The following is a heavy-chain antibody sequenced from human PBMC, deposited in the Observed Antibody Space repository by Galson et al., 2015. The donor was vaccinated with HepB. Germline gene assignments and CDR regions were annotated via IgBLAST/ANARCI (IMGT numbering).Heavy chain of an antibody. CDR3: AREGPPSYYYDSSGYYNTYYFDY. D-gene: IGHD3-22*01. V-gene: IGHV1-69*04. CDR2: IIPILGIA. J-gene: IGHJ4*02. CDR1: GGTFSSYT. Sequence: CKASGGTFSSYTISWVRQAPGQGLEWMGRIIPILGIANYAQKFQGRVTITADKSTSTAYMELSSLRSEDTAVYYCAREGPPSYYYDSSGYYNTYYFDYWGQGTLVTVSS.